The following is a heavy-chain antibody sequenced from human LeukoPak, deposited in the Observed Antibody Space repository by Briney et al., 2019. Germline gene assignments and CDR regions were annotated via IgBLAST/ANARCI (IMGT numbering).Heavy chain of an antibody. CDR3: ARAPRRFYYYYGMDV. V-gene: IGHV1-18*01. D-gene: IGHD4-17*01. CDR2: VSAYNGNT. CDR1: GYTFTSYG. Sequence: ASVKVSCKASGYTFTSYGISWVRQAPGQGLEWMGWVSAYNGNTNYAQKFQGRVTMTRDTSISTAYMELSRLRSDDTAVYYCARAPRRFYYYYGMDVWGQGTTVTVSS. J-gene: IGHJ6*02.